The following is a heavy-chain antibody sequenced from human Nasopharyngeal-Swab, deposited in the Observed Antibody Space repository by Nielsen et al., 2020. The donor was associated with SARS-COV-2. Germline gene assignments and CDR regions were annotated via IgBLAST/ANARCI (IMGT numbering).Heavy chain of an antibody. J-gene: IGHJ6*02. CDR2: INSDGSST. V-gene: IGHV3-74*01. CDR1: GFTFSSYW. D-gene: IGHD2-2*01. CDR3: ARDKVVVVPAAIYYYGMDA. Sequence: GESLKISCAASGFTFSSYWMHWVRQAPGKGLVWVSRINSDGSSTSYADSVKGRFTISRDNAKNTLYLQMNSLRAEDTAVYYCARDKVVVVPAAIYYYGMDAWGQGTTVTVSS.